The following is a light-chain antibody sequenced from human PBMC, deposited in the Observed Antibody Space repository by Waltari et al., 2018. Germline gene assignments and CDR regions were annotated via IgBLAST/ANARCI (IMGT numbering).Light chain of an antibody. J-gene: IGKJ4*01. V-gene: IGKV1-9*01. CDR3: QELNTYPQSLT. Sequence: DIQLTQSPSFLSASIGDRVTITCRASQGISSYLAWYQQKPAKAPKLLIYAASTLQSGVPSRFSGSGSGTEFTLTISSLQPEDFATYYCQELNTYPQSLTFGGGTKVEI. CDR1: QGISSY. CDR2: AAS.